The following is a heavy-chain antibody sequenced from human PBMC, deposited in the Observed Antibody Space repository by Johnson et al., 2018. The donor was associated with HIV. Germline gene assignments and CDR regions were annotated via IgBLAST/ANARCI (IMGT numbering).Heavy chain of an antibody. Sequence: VQLVESGEGVVQPGRSLRLSCAASGFIFSSYAMHWVRQAPGKGLAWVAVISHDGSNKYYADSVKGRFTISRDNSKNTLYLQMNRLRAEDTAVFYCAGDRGYLDAVEIWGQGTMVTVSA. V-gene: IGHV3-30-3*01. CDR1: GFIFSSYA. D-gene: IGHD1-26*01. CDR2: ISHDGSNK. J-gene: IGHJ3*02. CDR3: AGDRGYLDAVEI.